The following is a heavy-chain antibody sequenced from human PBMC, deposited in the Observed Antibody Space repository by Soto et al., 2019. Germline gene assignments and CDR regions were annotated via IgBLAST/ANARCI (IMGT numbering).Heavy chain of an antibody. J-gene: IGHJ4*02. CDR3: AKDLEDGYNFDY. CDR2: ISGSGGST. V-gene: IGHV3-23*01. CDR1: GFTFSSYA. Sequence: EVQLLESGGRLVQPGGSLRLSCAASGFTFSSYAMSWVRQAPGKGLEWVSAISGSGGSTYYADSVKGRFTISRDNSKNTLYLQMNSLRAEDTAVYYCAKDLEDGYNFDYWGQGTLVTVSS. D-gene: IGHD5-12*01.